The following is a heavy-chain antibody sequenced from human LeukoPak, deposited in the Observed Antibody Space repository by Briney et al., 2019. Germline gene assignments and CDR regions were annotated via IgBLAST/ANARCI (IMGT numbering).Heavy chain of an antibody. CDR3: ARGSPSYGDYLIDY. V-gene: IGHV3-21*01. J-gene: IGHJ4*02. Sequence: GGSLRLSCAASGFTFSSYSMNWVRQAPGKGLEWVSSISSSSGYIYYADSVKGRFTISRDNAKNSLYLQMNSLRAEDTAVYYCARGSPSYGDYLIDYWGQGTLVTVSS. D-gene: IGHD4-17*01. CDR1: GFTFSSYS. CDR2: ISSSSGYI.